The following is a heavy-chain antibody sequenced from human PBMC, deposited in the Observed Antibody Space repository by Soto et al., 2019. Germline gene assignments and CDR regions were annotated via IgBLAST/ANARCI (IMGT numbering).Heavy chain of an antibody. J-gene: IGHJ4*02. CDR3: ARETRFLEYLTFDY. V-gene: IGHV3-66*01. CDR1: GFIVSSNY. Sequence: GGSLRLSCAASGFIVSSNYMSWVRRAPGKGLEWVSVLYSGGSTYYADSVKGRFTISRDNSKNTLYLQMNSLRAEDTAVYYCARETRFLEYLTFDYWGQGTLVTVSS. D-gene: IGHD3-3*01. CDR2: LYSGGST.